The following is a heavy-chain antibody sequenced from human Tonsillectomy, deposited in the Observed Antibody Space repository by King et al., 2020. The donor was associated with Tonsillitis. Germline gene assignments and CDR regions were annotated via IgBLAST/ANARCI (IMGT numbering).Heavy chain of an antibody. V-gene: IGHV5-51*01. CDR2: IHPGGSDI. CDR1: GYSFDNYL. D-gene: IGHD1-7*01. J-gene: IGHJ5*02. CDR3: ARRTGTTNWVDP. Sequence: QLVQSGAEVKKPGDSLKISCKTSGYSFDNYLVVWVRQMPGKGLEWMGSIHPGGSDIRYSPSFRGQVTISVDRSITTAYLQWTSLKNSDTAIYYCARRTGTTNWVDPWGQGTLVTVSS.